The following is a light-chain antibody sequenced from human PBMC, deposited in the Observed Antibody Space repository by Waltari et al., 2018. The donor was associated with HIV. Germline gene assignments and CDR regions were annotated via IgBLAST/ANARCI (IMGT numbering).Light chain of an antibody. CDR3: QSGHNSDSI. Sequence: SYELTQAPSVSVSPGQTAKITCSGDALSKHYVYWYQQKPGHAPLMMIFKDSERPSEIPARFSASSSGSTSILTISGVQAEDEADDYCQSGHNSDSIFGGGTKLTVL. CDR1: ALSKHY. CDR2: KDS. V-gene: IGLV3-25*03. J-gene: IGLJ2*01.